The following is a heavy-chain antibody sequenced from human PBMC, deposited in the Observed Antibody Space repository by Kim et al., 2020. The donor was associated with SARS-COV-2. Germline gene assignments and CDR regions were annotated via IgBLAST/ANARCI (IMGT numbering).Heavy chain of an antibody. Sequence: GGSLRLSCAASGFTFSSYEMNWVRQAPGKGLEWVSYISSSGSTIYYADSVKGRFTISRDNAKNSLYLQMNSLRAEDTAVYYCARAANSGSGNWGQGTLVTVSS. CDR2: ISSSGSTI. CDR1: GFTFSSYE. J-gene: IGHJ4*02. V-gene: IGHV3-48*03. CDR3: ARAANSGSGN. D-gene: IGHD5-12*01.